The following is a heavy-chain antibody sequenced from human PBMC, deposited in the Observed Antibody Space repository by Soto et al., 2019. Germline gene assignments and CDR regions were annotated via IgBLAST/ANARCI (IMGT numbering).Heavy chain of an antibody. D-gene: IGHD5-18*01. Sequence: GGSLRLSCAASGFTFSPHAMHWVRQGPGKGLEWVAVISYEGSNKYYADSVKGRFTISRDNSKNTLYLQMNSLRAEDTAVYYCARERNTGYDYSYYYRMDVWGQGTTVTVSS. CDR1: GFTFSPHA. V-gene: IGHV3-30-3*01. CDR3: ARERNTGYDYSYYYRMDV. CDR2: ISYEGSNK. J-gene: IGHJ6*02.